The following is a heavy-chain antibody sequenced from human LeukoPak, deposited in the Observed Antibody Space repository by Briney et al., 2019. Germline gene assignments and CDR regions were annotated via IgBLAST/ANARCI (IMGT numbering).Heavy chain of an antibody. CDR1: GFPFDSYA. D-gene: IGHD5-12*01. CDR3: AKGDIVGTTGENNFDY. Sequence: GGSLRLSCAASGFPFDSYAMSWVRQAPRKVLKWVSAISGSGGSTYYADYVKGRFTISRDNSKNTLYLQMNSLKAEDTAVYYCAKGDIVGTTGENNFDYWGPGTLVTVSS. J-gene: IGHJ4*02. CDR2: ISGSGGST. V-gene: IGHV3-23*01.